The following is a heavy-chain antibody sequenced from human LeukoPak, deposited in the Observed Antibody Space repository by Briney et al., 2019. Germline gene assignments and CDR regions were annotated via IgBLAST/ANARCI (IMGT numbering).Heavy chain of an antibody. CDR1: GFTFSSYE. CDR2: ISSSGSTI. V-gene: IGHV3-48*03. J-gene: IGHJ5*02. CDR3: AREPHYDSSGYINWFDP. D-gene: IGHD3-22*01. Sequence: PGGSLRLSCAASGFTFSSYEMNWVRQAPGKGLEWVSYISSSGSTIYYADSVKGRFTISRDNAKNSLYLQMNSLRAEDTAVYYCAREPHYDSSGYINWFDPWGQGTLVTVSS.